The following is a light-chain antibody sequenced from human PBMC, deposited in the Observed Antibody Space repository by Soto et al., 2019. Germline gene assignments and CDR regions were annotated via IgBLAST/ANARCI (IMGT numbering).Light chain of an antibody. V-gene: IGKV1-39*01. CDR2: AAS. CDR3: QQSFRTPLT. Sequence: DIQMTQSPSSLSASVGDRVTITCRASQNISNYLNWYQQKPGKAPKLLIYAASSLQSGVPSKFSGSGSGTEFTLAISNLQPEDFATYYCQQSFRTPLTFGGGTKVEIK. CDR1: QNISNY. J-gene: IGKJ4*01.